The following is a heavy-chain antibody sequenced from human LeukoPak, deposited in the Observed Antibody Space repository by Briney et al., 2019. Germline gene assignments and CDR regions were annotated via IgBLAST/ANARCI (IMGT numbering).Heavy chain of an antibody. V-gene: IGHV4-61*02. J-gene: IGHJ5*02. CDR2: IYTSGST. CDR1: GASISSGSYD. CDR3: ARDNYYDSSGP. Sequence: SQTLSLTCTVSGASISSGSYDWRWIRQPAGKGLEWIGRIYTSGSTNYNPSLKSRVTISVDTSKNQFSLKLSSVTAADTAVYYCARDNYYDSSGPWGQGTLVTVSS. D-gene: IGHD3-22*01.